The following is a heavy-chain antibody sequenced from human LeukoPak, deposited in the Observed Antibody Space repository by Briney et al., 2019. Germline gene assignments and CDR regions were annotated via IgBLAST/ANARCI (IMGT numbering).Heavy chain of an antibody. Sequence: GRSLRLSCAASGFTFSSYEINWVRQAPGKGLEWVSYISSSGSTIYYADSVKGRFTISRDNAKNSLYLQMNGLRAEDTAVYYCVAEEEAFDIWGQGTMVTVSS. V-gene: IGHV3-48*03. CDR1: GFTFSSYE. CDR2: ISSSGSTI. CDR3: VAEEEAFDI. J-gene: IGHJ3*02.